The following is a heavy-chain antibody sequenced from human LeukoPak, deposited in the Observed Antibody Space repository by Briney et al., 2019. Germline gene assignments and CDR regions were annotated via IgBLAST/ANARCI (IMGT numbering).Heavy chain of an antibody. Sequence: ASVKVSCKASGYTFTSYDINWVRQATGQGLEWMGLMNPNSGNTGYAQKFQGRVTITRNTSISTAYMELSSLRSEDTAVYYCARGGSFGYSSGWSPSLYYYYYYMDVWGKGTTVTVSS. CDR1: GYTFTSYD. J-gene: IGHJ6*03. CDR3: ARGGSFGYSSGWSPSLYYYYYYMDV. D-gene: IGHD6-19*01. V-gene: IGHV1-8*03. CDR2: MNPNSGNT.